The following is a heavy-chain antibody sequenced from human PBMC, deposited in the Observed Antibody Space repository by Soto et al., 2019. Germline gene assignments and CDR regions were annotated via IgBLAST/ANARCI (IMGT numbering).Heavy chain of an antibody. CDR1: GGTFSSFA. D-gene: IGHD2-21*01. Sequence: QVLLVQSGAEVKKPGSSVKVSCKTSGGTFSSFAISWVRLAPGHGLEWMGVIIPRFAAPTYAQKFQGRVSINADESTRTAYMELSGLRSDDTAVYYCARDRVMRGNAYYYGMDVWGQGTTVTVS. CDR2: IIPRFAAP. J-gene: IGHJ6*02. CDR3: ARDRVMRGNAYYYGMDV. V-gene: IGHV1-69*12.